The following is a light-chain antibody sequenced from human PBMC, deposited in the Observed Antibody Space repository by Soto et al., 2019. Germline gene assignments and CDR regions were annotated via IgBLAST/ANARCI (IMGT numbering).Light chain of an antibody. CDR1: SSNIGADSD. CDR3: QSFDSSLSARV. CDR2: DNS. J-gene: IGLJ3*02. V-gene: IGLV1-40*01. Sequence: QSALTQPPSVSGAPGQRVTISCTGGSSNIGADSDVHWYQQLPGTAPELLIYDNSNRPSGVPDRFSGSKSGTSASLAITGLQAEDEADYYCQSFDSSLSARVFGGGTKVTVL.